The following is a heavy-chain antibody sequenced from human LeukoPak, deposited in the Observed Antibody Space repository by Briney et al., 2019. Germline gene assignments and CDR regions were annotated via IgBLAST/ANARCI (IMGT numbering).Heavy chain of an antibody. CDR3: AAGVNDYGDYALDY. Sequence: ASVKVSCKASGGIFRSNAISWVRQAPGQGLEWMGGITPIFGTANYAQKFQGRVTITAVESMSTAYMELSSLRSEDTAVYYCAAGVNDYGDYALDYWGQGTLVTVSS. CDR1: GGIFRSNA. CDR2: ITPIFGTA. J-gene: IGHJ4*02. D-gene: IGHD4-17*01. V-gene: IGHV1-69*01.